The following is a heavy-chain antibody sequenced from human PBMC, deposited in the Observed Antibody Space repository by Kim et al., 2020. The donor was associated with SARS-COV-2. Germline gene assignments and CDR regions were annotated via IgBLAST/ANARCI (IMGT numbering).Heavy chain of an antibody. CDR2: ISSSSSYI. V-gene: IGHV3-11*03. Sequence: GGSLRLSCAASGFTFSDYYMSWIRQAPGKGLEWVSYISSSSSYINYADSVKGRFTISRDNAKKSLYLQMNSLRAEDTAVYYCAKSAYNYGFSFDYWGQGTLVTVSS. CDR3: AKSAYNYGFSFDY. D-gene: IGHD5-18*01. J-gene: IGHJ4*02. CDR1: GFTFSDYY.